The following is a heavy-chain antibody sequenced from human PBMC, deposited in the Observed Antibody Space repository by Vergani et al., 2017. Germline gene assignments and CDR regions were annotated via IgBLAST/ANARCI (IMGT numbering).Heavy chain of an antibody. J-gene: IGHJ4*02. V-gene: IGHV3-9*01. D-gene: IGHD2/OR15-2a*01. CDR1: GFTFDDYA. CDR2: ISWNSGSI. CDR3: AREERSNTSPFVGD. Sequence: EVQLVESGGGLVQPGRSLRLSCSASGFTFDDYAMHWVRQAPGKGLEWVSGISWNSGSIGYADSVKGRFTISRDNAKNSLYLQMNSLKADDRATYYCAREERSNTSPFVGDWGQGTLVTVS.